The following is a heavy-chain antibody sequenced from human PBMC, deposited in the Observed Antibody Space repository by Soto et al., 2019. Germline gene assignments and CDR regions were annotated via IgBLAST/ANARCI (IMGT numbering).Heavy chain of an antibody. D-gene: IGHD2-15*01. Sequence: GASVKVSCKASGYTFTSYGISWVRQAPGQGLEWMGWISAYNGNTNYAQKLQGRVTMTTDTSTSTAYMELRSLRSDDTAVYYCARVEEGIVVVAAAGDYSGQGTLVTVSS. CDR2: ISAYNGNT. CDR3: ARVEEGIVVVAAAGDY. J-gene: IGHJ4*02. V-gene: IGHV1-18*01. CDR1: GYTFTSYG.